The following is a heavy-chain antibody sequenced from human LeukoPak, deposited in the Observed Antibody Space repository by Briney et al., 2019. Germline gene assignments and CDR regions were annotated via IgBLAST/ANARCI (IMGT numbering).Heavy chain of an antibody. CDR2: IGAYNGNT. Sequence: ASEKVSCKASGYTFTSYGISWVRQAPGQGLEWMGWIGAYNGNTNYAQKLQGRVTMTTDTSTSTAYMELRSLRSDDTAVYYCARVQYSSGWYRNYYYYGMDVWGQGTTVTVSS. CDR3: ARVQYSSGWYRNYYYYGMDV. J-gene: IGHJ6*02. D-gene: IGHD6-19*01. V-gene: IGHV1-18*01. CDR1: GYTFTSYG.